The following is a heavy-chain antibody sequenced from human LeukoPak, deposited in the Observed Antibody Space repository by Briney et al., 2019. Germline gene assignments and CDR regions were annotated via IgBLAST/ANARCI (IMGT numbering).Heavy chain of an antibody. V-gene: IGHV1-2*02. CDR1: GYTFTRYY. Sequence: ASVKVSCKASGYTFTRYYMHWVRQAPGQGLEWMGWINPNSGDTHYAQKFQGRVTVSRETPISTANIELNRPRSDETAGYYGARDWDYCNSRNYRAKWFDPWGQGTLVTVSS. J-gene: IGHJ5*02. CDR3: ARDWDYCNSRNYRAKWFDP. CDR2: INPNSGDT. D-gene: IGHD3-10*01.